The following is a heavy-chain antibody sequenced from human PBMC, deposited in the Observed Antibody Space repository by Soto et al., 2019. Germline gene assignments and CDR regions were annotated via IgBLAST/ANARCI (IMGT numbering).Heavy chain of an antibody. CDR1: VGSFSVYY. CDR3: AREAAAAGTPTRYFQH. CDR2: INHSGST. Sequence: SETLSVTCAFYVGSFSVYYWSWIRQPPGKGLEWIGEINHSGSTNYNPSLKSRVTISVDTSKNQFSLKLSSVTAADTAVYYCAREAAAAGTPTRYFQHWGQGTMVTVSS. J-gene: IGHJ1*01. V-gene: IGHV4-34*01. D-gene: IGHD6-13*01.